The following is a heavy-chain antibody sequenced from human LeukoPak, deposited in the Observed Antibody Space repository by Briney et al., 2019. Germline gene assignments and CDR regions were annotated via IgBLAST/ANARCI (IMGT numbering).Heavy chain of an antibody. D-gene: IGHD2-15*01. Sequence: GGSLRLSCAASGFTFSSYSMNWVRQGPGKGLEWVSAISVSGNTYHADSVKGRFTISRDSSKNTLYLQMNSLRAEDAAVYYCAKAPVTTCSGAYSYPFDYWGQGTLVTVSS. J-gene: IGHJ4*02. V-gene: IGHV3-23*01. CDR2: ISVSGNT. CDR1: GFTFSSYS. CDR3: AKAPVTTCSGAYSYPFDY.